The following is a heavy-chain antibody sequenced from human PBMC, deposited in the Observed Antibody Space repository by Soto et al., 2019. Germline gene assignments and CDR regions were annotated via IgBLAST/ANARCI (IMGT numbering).Heavy chain of an antibody. CDR1: GYSYSFYW. J-gene: IGHJ3*02. V-gene: IGHV5-51*01. Sequence: GESLKISCKASGYSYSFYWIGWVRQMPGKGLEWMAIMYPDDSDIRYSPSFEAHVTISADKSTSTAFLQWSSLKASDTAMYYCATAYVYDFENSNYYRDAFDIWGQGTLVTVSS. CDR2: MYPDDSDI. D-gene: IGHD3-22*01. CDR3: ATAYVYDFENSNYYRDAFDI.